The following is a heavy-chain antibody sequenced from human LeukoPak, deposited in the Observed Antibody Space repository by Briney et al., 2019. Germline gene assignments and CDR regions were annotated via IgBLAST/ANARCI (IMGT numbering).Heavy chain of an antibody. D-gene: IGHD3-10*01. CDR2: IKSKTDGGTT. V-gene: IGHV3-15*01. CDR3: TTDVITMVRGVRYYFDY. Sequence: PGGSLRLSCAASGFTFSNAWMSWVRQAPGKGLEWVGRIKSKTDGGTTDYAAPVKGRFTISRDDSKNTLYLQMNSLKTEDTAVYYCTTDVITMVRGVRYYFDYWGQGTLVTVSS. CDR1: GFTFSNAW. J-gene: IGHJ4*02.